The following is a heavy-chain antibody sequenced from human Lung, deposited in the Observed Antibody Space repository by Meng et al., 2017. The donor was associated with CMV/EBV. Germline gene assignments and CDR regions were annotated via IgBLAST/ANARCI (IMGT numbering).Heavy chain of an antibody. V-gene: IGHV3-33*06. J-gene: IGHJ6*02. Sequence: GESXKISXAASGFTFSNYVMHWVRQAPGKGLEWVAVIWYDGSNKYYADSVKGRFTISRDNSKNTLYLQMNSLRAEDTAVYYCAKDHLITIYWGGMDVWGQGTTVTVSS. CDR3: AKDHLITIYWGGMDV. CDR2: IWYDGSNK. D-gene: IGHD3-3*01. CDR1: GFTFSNYV.